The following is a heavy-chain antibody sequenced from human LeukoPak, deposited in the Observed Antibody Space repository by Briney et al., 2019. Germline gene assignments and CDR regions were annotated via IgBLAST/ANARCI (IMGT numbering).Heavy chain of an antibody. CDR2: IYHSGST. J-gene: IGHJ4*02. Sequence: SETLSLTCTVSGGSVTSSGYYWTRVRQHPGKGLEWIGYIYHSGSTYCNPSLKSRVTMSVDRSKNQFSVNLTSVTAADTAVYYCARSYGDYYLDYWGQGTLVTVSS. CDR1: GGSVTSSGYY. V-gene: IGHV4-31*03. D-gene: IGHD4-17*01. CDR3: ARSYGDYYLDY.